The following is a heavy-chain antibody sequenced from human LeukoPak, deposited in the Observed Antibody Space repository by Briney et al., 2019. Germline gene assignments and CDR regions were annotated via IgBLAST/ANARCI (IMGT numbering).Heavy chain of an antibody. Sequence: SETLSLTCTVSGGSISSYYWSWIRQPPGKGLEWIGNIYDRGSTKYNPSLKSRVTISVDASKNQFSLRLSSVTAADTAVYYCARGRTFDNWGQGTLVTVSS. CDR3: ARGRTFDN. CDR1: GGSISSYY. V-gene: IGHV4-59*01. CDR2: IYDRGST. J-gene: IGHJ4*02.